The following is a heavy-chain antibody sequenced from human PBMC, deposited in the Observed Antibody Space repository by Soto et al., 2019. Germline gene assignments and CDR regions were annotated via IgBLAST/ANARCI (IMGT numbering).Heavy chain of an antibody. V-gene: IGHV4-30-4*01. Sequence: QVQLQESGPGLVKPSQTLSLTCTVSGGSISSGDYYWSWIRQPPGQGLDWIGYIYYSGSTYYNPSLKIRVTISVDTSKNQFSLKLSSVTAADTAVYYCARDVDSSSPYASHYYGMDVWGQGTTVTVSS. J-gene: IGHJ6*02. CDR2: IYYSGST. D-gene: IGHD6-6*01. CDR1: GGSISSGDYY. CDR3: ARDVDSSSPYASHYYGMDV.